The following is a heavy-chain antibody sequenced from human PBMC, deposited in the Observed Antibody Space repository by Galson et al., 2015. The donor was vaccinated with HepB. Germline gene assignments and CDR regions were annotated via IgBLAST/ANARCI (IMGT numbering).Heavy chain of an antibody. CDR1: GYTFTSYY. CDR3: ARDPPKGAFDY. CDR2: INPSGDST. Sequence: SVKVSCKASGYTFTSYYMHWVRQAPGQGLEWMGIINPSGDSTSYAQKLQGRVTMTRDTSTSTVYMELSSLRSEDTAVYYCARDPPKGAFDYWGQGTLVTVSS. J-gene: IGHJ4*02. D-gene: IGHD3-16*01. V-gene: IGHV1-46*04.